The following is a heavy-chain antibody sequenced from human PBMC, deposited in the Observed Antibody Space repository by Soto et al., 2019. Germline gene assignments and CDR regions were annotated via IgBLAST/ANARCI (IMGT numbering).Heavy chain of an antibody. Sequence: QVQLVESGGGVVQPGRSLRLSWAASGFPFSSYGWPWVRQAPGKGRGGWAVISYDGSNKYYADSVKGRFTISRDNSKNTLYLQMNSLRAEDTAVYYCAKDRPSGSRPYYYGMDVWGQGTTVTVSS. V-gene: IGHV3-30*18. D-gene: IGHD1-26*01. CDR1: GFPFSSYG. CDR2: ISYDGSNK. J-gene: IGHJ6*02. CDR3: AKDRPSGSRPYYYGMDV.